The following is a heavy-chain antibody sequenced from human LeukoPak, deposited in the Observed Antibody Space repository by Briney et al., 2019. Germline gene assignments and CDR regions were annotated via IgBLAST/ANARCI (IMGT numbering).Heavy chain of an antibody. CDR3: ARDPPAGYYDSSGYLDY. J-gene: IGHJ4*02. V-gene: IGHV1-2*02. CDR1: VYTFTGYY. Sequence: ASVKVSCKASVYTFTGYYMHWVRQAPGQGLEWMGWINPNSGGTNYAQKFQGRVTMTRDTSISTAYMELSRLRSDDTAVYYCARDPPAGYYDSSGYLDYWGQGTLVTVSS. D-gene: IGHD3-22*01. CDR2: INPNSGGT.